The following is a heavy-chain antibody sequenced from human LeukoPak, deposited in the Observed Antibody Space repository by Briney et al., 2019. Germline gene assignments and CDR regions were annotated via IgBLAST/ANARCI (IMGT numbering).Heavy chain of an antibody. J-gene: IGHJ4*02. V-gene: IGHV3-21*01. D-gene: IGHD5-18*01. CDR3: AREKTWIQPVDF. CDR2: ISSTGSYI. Sequence: GGSLRLSCGATGFTFSSYSMNWVRQAPGKGLEWVSSISSTGSYIYYADSVKGRFTISRDNAKNSLFLQMSSLRAEDTAVYYCAREKTWIQPVDFWGQGTLVTVSS. CDR1: GFTFSSYS.